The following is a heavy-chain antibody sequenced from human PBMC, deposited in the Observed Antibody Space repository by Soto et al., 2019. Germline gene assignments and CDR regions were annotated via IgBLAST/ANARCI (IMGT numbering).Heavy chain of an antibody. CDR2: IYYSGST. J-gene: IGHJ4*02. Sequence: QLQLQESGPGLVKPSETLSLTCTVSGGSISSSSYYWGWIRQPPGKGLEWIGSIYYSGSTYYNPSLKSRVTISVDTSKNQFSLKLSSVTAADTAVYYCARQYYDILTGYPTLDYWGQGTLVTVSS. CDR1: GGSISSSSYY. CDR3: ARQYYDILTGYPTLDY. V-gene: IGHV4-39*01. D-gene: IGHD3-9*01.